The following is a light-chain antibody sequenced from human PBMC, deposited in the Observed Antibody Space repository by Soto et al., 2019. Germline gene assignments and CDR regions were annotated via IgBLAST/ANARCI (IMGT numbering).Light chain of an antibody. Sequence: IVLTPSPGTLSSSPWYRSTLSGGSSQTVTSNYLAWYQQKPGQAPRLLFFGASIRATGLPDRFSGSGSGTDFTLTISRLEPEDFAMYYCLHHGSSLWTFGQGTKVDIK. V-gene: IGKV3-20*01. J-gene: IGKJ1*01. CDR2: GAS. CDR1: QTVTSNY. CDR3: LHHGSSLWT.